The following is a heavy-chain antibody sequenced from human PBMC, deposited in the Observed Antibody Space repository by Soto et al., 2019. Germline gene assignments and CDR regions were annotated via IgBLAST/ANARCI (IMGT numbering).Heavy chain of an antibody. CDR3: ASTLNCSGGSCYSGRWDY. D-gene: IGHD2-15*01. V-gene: IGHV4-34*01. Sequence: QVQLQQWGAGLLKPSETLSLTCAVYGGSFSGYYWSWIRQPPGKGLEWIGEINHSGSTNYNPSLKSLVTISVDTSKNQFSLKLSSVTAADTAVYYCASTLNCSGGSCYSGRWDYWGQGTLVTVSS. J-gene: IGHJ4*02. CDR1: GGSFSGYY. CDR2: INHSGST.